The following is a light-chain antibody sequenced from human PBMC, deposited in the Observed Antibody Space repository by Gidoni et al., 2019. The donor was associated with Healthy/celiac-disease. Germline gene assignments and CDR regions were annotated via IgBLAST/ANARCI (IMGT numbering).Light chain of an antibody. Sequence: PGQRVTISCSGSSSNIGSNYVNWYQQLPGTAPKLLIYSDTRRPSGVPDRFSGSKSGTSASLAISGLQSEDEAHYYCAAWDDSLNGLVIGGGTKLTVL. CDR2: SDT. CDR1: SSNIGSNY. J-gene: IGLJ2*01. V-gene: IGLV1-44*01. CDR3: AAWDDSLNGLV.